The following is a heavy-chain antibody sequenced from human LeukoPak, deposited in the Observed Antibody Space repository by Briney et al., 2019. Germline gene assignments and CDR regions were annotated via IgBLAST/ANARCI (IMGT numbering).Heavy chain of an antibody. D-gene: IGHD6-13*01. Sequence: PSETLSLTCAVSGGSISSGGYSWSWIRQPPEKGLEWIGYIYYSGSTYYNPSLESRVTISVDTSKNQFSLKLSSVTAADTAVYYCARGSSWTQLGDYWGQGTLVTVSS. J-gene: IGHJ4*02. CDR2: IYYSGST. CDR3: ARGSSWTQLGDY. CDR1: GGSISSGGYS. V-gene: IGHV4-30-4*07.